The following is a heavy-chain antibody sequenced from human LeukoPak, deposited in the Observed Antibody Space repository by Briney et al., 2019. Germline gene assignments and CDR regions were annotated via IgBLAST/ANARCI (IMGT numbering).Heavy chain of an antibody. CDR1: GFTFSSYG. Sequence: PGGSLRLSCAASGFTFSSYGMSWVRQAPGKGLEWVSAISGSGGSTYYADSVKGRFTISRDNSKNTLYLQMNSLRAEDTAVYYCAMLKAFTSGTGYMDVWGKGTTVTISS. D-gene: IGHD3-10*01. V-gene: IGHV3-23*01. J-gene: IGHJ6*03. CDR2: ISGSGGST. CDR3: AMLKAFTSGTGYMDV.